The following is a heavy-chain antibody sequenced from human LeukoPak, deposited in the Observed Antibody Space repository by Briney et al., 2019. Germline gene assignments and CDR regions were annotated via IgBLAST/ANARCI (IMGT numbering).Heavy chain of an antibody. CDR1: GFTFSSYS. D-gene: IGHD3-10*01. J-gene: IGHJ4*02. CDR3: AKTSYYDSGKGRSFDY. CDR2: ISSSSSYI. Sequence: GGSLRLSCAASGFTFSSYSMNWVRQAPGKGLEWVSSISSSSSYIYYADSVKGRFTISRDSSKNTLYLQMNSLRAEDTAVYYCAKTSYYDSGKGRSFDYWGQGILVTVSS. V-gene: IGHV3-21*04.